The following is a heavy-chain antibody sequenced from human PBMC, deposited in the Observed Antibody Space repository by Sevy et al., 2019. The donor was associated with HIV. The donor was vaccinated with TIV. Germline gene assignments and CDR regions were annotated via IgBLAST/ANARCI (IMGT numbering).Heavy chain of an antibody. CDR3: ASEDGGVVAATHGGVVGY. V-gene: IGHV4-38-2*02. Sequence: SETLSLTCTVSGYSISSGYYWGWIRQPPGKGLEWIGSIYHSGSTYYNPSLKSRVTISVDTSKNQFFLKLSSVTAADTAVYYCASEDGGVVAATHGGVVGYWGQGTLVTVSS. J-gene: IGHJ4*02. CDR2: IYHSGST. CDR1: GYSISSGYY. D-gene: IGHD2-15*01.